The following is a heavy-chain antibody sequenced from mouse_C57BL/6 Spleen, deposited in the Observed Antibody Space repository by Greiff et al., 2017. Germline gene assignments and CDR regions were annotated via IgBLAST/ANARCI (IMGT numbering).Heavy chain of an antibody. CDR3: ASPYGSSPPYYAMDY. J-gene: IGHJ4*01. CDR1: GYTFTSYW. D-gene: IGHD1-1*01. CDR2: INPSNGGT. Sequence: QVQLQQPGTELVKPGASVKLSCKASGYTFTSYWMHWVKQRPGQGLEWIGNINPSNGGTNYNEKFKSKATLTVDKASSTAYMQLSSLTSEDSAVYYCASPYGSSPPYYAMDYWGQGTSVTVSS. V-gene: IGHV1-53*01.